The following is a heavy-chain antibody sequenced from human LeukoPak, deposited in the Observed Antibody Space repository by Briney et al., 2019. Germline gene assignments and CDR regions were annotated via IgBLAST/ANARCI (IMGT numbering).Heavy chain of an antibody. V-gene: IGHV1-18*01. CDR1: GYTFSSFG. CDR3: ARAGPTDAFDY. J-gene: IGHJ4*02. CDR2: ISTYDRNT. Sequence: ASVKVSCKASGYTFSSFGISWVRQAPGQGLEWMGWISTYDRNTNYAQKLQGRVTMTTDTSTSTAYMELRSLRSDDTAVYYCARAGPTDAFDYWGQGTLVTVSS. D-gene: IGHD1-14*01.